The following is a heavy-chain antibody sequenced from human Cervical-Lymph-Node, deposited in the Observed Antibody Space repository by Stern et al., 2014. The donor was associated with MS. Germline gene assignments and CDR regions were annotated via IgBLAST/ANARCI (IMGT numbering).Heavy chain of an antibody. V-gene: IGHV2-5*02. Sequence: QVTLRESGPTVVKPTQTLTLTCTFSGFSVTTSGVGVGWIRQPPGKALEWLAPIYWDDDKRYSRSLKRRLTITKDTSKNQVVLTMTNMDPVDTATYYCARVYDSSGYYYRPGAFDIWGQGTMVTVSS. CDR2: IYWDDDK. J-gene: IGHJ3*02. CDR3: ARVYDSSGYYYRPGAFDI. D-gene: IGHD3-22*01. CDR1: GFSVTTSGVG.